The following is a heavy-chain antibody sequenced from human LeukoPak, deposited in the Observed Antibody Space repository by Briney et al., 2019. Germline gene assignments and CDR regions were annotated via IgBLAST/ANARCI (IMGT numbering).Heavy chain of an antibody. CDR1: GFTFSSYA. J-gene: IGHJ6*04. CDR3: ARVQWFGELDYYYGMDV. V-gene: IGHV3-30*04. Sequence: GGSLRLSCAASGFTFSSYAMHWVRQAPGKGLKWVSVISYDGSNKYYADSVKGRFTISRDNSKNKLYLQMNSLRAEDTAVYYCARVQWFGELDYYYGMDVWGKGTTVTVSS. CDR2: ISYDGSNK. D-gene: IGHD3-10*01.